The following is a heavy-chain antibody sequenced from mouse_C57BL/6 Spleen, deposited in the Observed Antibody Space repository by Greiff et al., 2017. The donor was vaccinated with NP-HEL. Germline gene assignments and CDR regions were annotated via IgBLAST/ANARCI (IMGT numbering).Heavy chain of an antibody. D-gene: IGHD4-1*02. CDR3: VSTGTLDY. Sequence: DVKLVESGGGLVKPGGSLKLSCAASGFTFSSYAMSWVRQTPEKRLEWVATISDGGSYTYYPDNVKGRFTISRDNAKNHLYLQMSHLKSEDTAMYYCVSTGTLDYWGQGTTLTVSS. CDR1: GFTFSSYA. CDR2: ISDGGSYT. V-gene: IGHV5-4*03. J-gene: IGHJ2*01.